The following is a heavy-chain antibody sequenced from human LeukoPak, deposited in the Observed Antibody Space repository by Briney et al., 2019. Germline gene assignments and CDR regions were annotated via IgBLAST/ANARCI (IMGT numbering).Heavy chain of an antibody. V-gene: IGHV4-61*02. CDR1: GGSISSGSYY. CDR2: IYTSGST. J-gene: IGHJ4*02. CDR3: ARVAVVRGVITSWGYFDY. Sequence: SQTLSLTCTVSGGSISSGSYYWSWIRQPAGKGLEWIGRIYTSGSTNYNPSLKSRVTISVDTSKNQFSLKLSSVTAADTAVYYCARVAVVRGVITSWGYFDYWGQGTLVTVSS. D-gene: IGHD3-10*01.